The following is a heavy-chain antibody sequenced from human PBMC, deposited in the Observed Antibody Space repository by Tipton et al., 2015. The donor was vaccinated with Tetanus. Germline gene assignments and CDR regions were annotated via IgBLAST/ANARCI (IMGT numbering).Heavy chain of an antibody. V-gene: IGHV4-59*01. D-gene: IGHD1-1*01. CDR1: GGSISSYY. Sequence: LRLSCTVSGGSISSYYWSWIRQPPGKPLEWVGYIYHSGSTNYNPSLKSRVTISFGTSKNQFSLNLESVTAADTAVYYCARANNDIPKKGPFDSWGQGTLVIVSS. J-gene: IGHJ4*02. CDR3: ARANNDIPKKGPFDS. CDR2: IYHSGST.